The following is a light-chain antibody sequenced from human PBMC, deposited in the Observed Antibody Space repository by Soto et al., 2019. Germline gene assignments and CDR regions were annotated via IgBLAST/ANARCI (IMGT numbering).Light chain of an antibody. CDR3: SSYTSSSTYV. CDR1: SSDVGGYNY. J-gene: IGLJ1*01. CDR2: DVS. V-gene: IGLV2-14*01. Sequence: QSALTQPASVSGSPGQSITISCTGTSSDVGGYNYVSWYQQHPGKAPKLMIYDVSNRPSGVSNRFSGSKSGNTASLTISGLQAEDEVDYHCSSYTSSSTYVFGTGTKLTVL.